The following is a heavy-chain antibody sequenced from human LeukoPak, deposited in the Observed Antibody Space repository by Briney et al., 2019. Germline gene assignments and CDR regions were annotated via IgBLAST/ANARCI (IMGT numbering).Heavy chain of an antibody. D-gene: IGHD2-21*02. CDR3: ARLRCDVGDCYSAGQNF. CDR1: GFTFTTYW. CDR2: INSDGSST. V-gene: IGHV3-74*01. J-gene: IGHJ4*02. Sequence: PGGSLRLSCAASGFTFTTYWMHWVRQAPGQGLVWVSRINSDGSSTSYADSVKGRFSTSRDNARNTLYLQMNSLRAEDTAVYYCARLRCDVGDCYSAGQNFWGQGTLVTVSS.